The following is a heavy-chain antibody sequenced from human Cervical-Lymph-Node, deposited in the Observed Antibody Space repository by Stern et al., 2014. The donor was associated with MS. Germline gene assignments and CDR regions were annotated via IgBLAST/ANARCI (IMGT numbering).Heavy chain of an antibody. J-gene: IGHJ5*02. CDR3: ARDSSDTWYGPIDA. CDR2: IYYTGRT. CDR1: GGSIINYY. V-gene: IGHV4-59*01. Sequence: QVQLQESGPGLVKPSETLSLTCTVSGGSIINYYWSWIRQTQGKGLEWIGYIYYTGRTNYNPSLKSRVTISVDTSKNQLSLMLRSLTAADTAVYYCARDSSDTWYGPIDAWGQGTQVIVSS. D-gene: IGHD6-13*01.